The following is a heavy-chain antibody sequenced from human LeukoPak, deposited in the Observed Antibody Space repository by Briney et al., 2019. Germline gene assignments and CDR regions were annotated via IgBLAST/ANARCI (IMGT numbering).Heavy chain of an antibody. V-gene: IGHV3-9*01. CDR2: VTWSGGSI. J-gene: IGHJ4*02. D-gene: IGHD3-3*01. CDR3: AKAHTTAYDFWSGPLGY. CDR1: GFTFDDYA. Sequence: SLRLSCAASGFTFDDYAMHWVRQAPGKGLEWVSGVTWSGGSIGYADSVKGRFTVSRDNAKNSLYLQMNSLRAEDTALYYCAKAHTTAYDFWSGPLGYWGQGTLVTVSS.